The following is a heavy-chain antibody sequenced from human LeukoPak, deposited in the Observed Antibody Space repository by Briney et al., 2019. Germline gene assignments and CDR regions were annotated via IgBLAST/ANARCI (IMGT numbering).Heavy chain of an antibody. D-gene: IGHD3-10*01. J-gene: IGHJ5*02. V-gene: IGHV4-31*03. CDR3: ARAHLPVYYGSGSTSNWFDP. CDR1: GGSISSGGYY. Sequence: PSQTLSLTCTVSGGSISSGGYYWSWIRQHPGKGLEWIGYIYYSGSTYYNPSLKSRVTISVDTSKNQFSLKLSSVTAADTAVYYCARAHLPVYYGSGSTSNWFDPWGQGTLVTVSS. CDR2: IYYSGST.